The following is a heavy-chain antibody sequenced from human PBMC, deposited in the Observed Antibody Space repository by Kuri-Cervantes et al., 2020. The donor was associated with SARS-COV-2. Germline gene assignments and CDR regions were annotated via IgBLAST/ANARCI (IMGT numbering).Heavy chain of an antibody. V-gene: IGHV3-13*01. CDR3: ARAPTVTLDY. Sequence: GESLKISCAAPGFTFSSYDMHWVRQATGKGLEWVSAIGTAGDTYYPGSVKGRFTISRENAKNSLYLQMNSLRAGDTAVYYCARAPTVTLDYWGQGTLVTVSS. J-gene: IGHJ4*02. D-gene: IGHD4-17*01. CDR1: GFTFSSYD. CDR2: IGTAGDT.